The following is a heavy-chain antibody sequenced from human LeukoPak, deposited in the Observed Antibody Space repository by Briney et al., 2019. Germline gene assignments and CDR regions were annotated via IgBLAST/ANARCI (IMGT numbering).Heavy chain of an antibody. V-gene: IGHV3-23*01. J-gene: IGHJ3*02. CDR3: AKDQTYYYDSSGYYYESSPDAFDI. CDR1: GFTFSSYA. Sequence: GGSLRLSCAASGFTFSSYAMSWVRQAPGKGLEWVSALAASGGSTFYVDSVKGRFTISRDNSKNTLYLQMNSLRAEDTAVYYCAKDQTYYYDSSGYYYESSPDAFDIWGQGTMVTVSS. CDR2: LAASGGST. D-gene: IGHD3-22*01.